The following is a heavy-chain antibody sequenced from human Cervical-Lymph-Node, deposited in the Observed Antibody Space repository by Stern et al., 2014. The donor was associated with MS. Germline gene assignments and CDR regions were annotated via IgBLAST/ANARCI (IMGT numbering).Heavy chain of an antibody. CDR2: IFPVFGTP. D-gene: IGHD6-13*01. CDR1: GGTFSKFP. V-gene: IGHV1-69*01. Sequence: VQLVQSGPEVTKPGSSVKVSCKASGGTFSKFPSSWVRHAPGQGLEWTGGIFPVFGTPTYAQEFRGRVTITADVSTSTVYMELSSLRSDDTAVYYCALSSETSDRWYSLGYDLWGQGTLVTVSS. CDR3: ALSSETSDRWYSLGYDL. J-gene: IGHJ5*02.